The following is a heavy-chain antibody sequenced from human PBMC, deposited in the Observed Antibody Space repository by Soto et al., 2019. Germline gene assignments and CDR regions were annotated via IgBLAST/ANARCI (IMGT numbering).Heavy chain of an antibody. Sequence: PGGSLRLSCAASGFDFTNAWMNWVRQAPGKGLEWVGRIFKRTEGATASYAAPMEGRFTISRDDSKNTLYLQMNSLQTEDTAVYYCTSRVRTTNDYWGQGTQVTVSS. CDR2: IFKRTEGATA. CDR1: GFDFTNAW. V-gene: IGHV3-15*07. CDR3: TSRVRTTNDY. D-gene: IGHD1-7*01. J-gene: IGHJ4*02.